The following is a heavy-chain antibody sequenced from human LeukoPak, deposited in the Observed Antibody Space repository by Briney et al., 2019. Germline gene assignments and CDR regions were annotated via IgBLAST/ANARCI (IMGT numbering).Heavy chain of an antibody. Sequence: SQTLSLTCAVSGGSISSGGYSWSWIRQPPGKGPEWIGYIYHSGSIYYNPSLKSRVTISVDTSKNQFSLKLSSVTAADTAVYYCARVKGIWFGELFLENWFDPWGQGTLVTVSS. CDR2: IYHSGSI. CDR3: ARVKGIWFGELFLENWFDP. CDR1: GGSISSGGYS. D-gene: IGHD3-10*01. V-gene: IGHV4-30-2*01. J-gene: IGHJ5*02.